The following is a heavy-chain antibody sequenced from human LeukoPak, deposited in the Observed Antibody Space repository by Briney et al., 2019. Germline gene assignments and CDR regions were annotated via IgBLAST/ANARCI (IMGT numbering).Heavy chain of an antibody. D-gene: IGHD3-16*01. V-gene: IGHV3-53*01. CDR2: IYSGGST. Sequence: PGGSPRLSCAASGFTVSSNYMSWVRQAPGKGLEWVSIIYSGGSTYYADSVKGRFTVSRDNSKNTLYLQMNTLRADDTAVYYCARDWGSLWPHLWGRGTLVTVSS. J-gene: IGHJ2*01. CDR3: ARDWGSLWPHL. CDR1: GFTVSSNY.